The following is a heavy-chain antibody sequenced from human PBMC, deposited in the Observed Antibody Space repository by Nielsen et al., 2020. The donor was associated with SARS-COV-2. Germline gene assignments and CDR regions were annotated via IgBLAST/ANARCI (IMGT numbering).Heavy chain of an antibody. V-gene: IGHV4-59*08. J-gene: IGHJ4*02. D-gene: IGHD2-15*01. Sequence: SETLSLTCTVSGGSISSYYWSWIRQPPGKGLEWIGYIYYSGSTNYNPSLKSRVTISVDTSKNQFSLKLSSVTAADTAVYYCARHITRILSMGPFDYWGQGTLVTVSS. CDR1: GGSISSYY. CDR2: IYYSGST. CDR3: ARHITRILSMGPFDY.